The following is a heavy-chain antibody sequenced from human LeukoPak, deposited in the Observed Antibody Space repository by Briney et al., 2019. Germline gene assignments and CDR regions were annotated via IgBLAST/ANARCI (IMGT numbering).Heavy chain of an antibody. V-gene: IGHV6-1*01. D-gene: IGHD5-18*01. Sequence: SQTLSLTCAIFGDSDSSNSVAWNWFRQSPSRGLGWLGRTYHRSKWNSDYALSMKSRITVNPDTSTNQFSLQLNSVTPEDTAVYYCAREYTYGPIDNWGQGTLVTVSS. CDR3: AREYTYGPIDN. CDR1: GDSDSSNSVA. CDR2: TYHRSKWNS. J-gene: IGHJ4*02.